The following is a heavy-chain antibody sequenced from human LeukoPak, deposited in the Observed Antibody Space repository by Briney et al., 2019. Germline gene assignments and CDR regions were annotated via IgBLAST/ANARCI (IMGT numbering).Heavy chain of an antibody. CDR2: ISSSSSYI. Sequence: GGSLRLSCAASGFTFSSYSMDWVRQAPGKGLEWVSSISSSSSYIYYADSVKGRFTISRDNAKNSLYLQMNSLRAEDTAVYYCARVTLGHMGFDYWGQGTLVTVSS. J-gene: IGHJ4*02. CDR1: GFTFSSYS. V-gene: IGHV3-21*01. CDR3: ARVTLGHMGFDY. D-gene: IGHD2-21*01.